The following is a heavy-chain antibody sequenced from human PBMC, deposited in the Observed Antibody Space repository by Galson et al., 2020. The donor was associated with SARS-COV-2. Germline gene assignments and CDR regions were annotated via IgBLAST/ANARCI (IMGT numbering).Heavy chain of an antibody. CDR3: AREDISATPSYWYFEL. Sequence: SETLSLTCAVNGGSFSGYYWSWIRQPPGKGLEWIGDIDDSGTTNYNPSLKSRVTISKDTSNKQFSLKLTSVTAADTAIYYCAREDISATPSYWYFELWGRGTLVTVSP. CDR1: GGSFSGYY. J-gene: IGHJ2*01. CDR2: IDDSGTT. V-gene: IGHV4-34*01.